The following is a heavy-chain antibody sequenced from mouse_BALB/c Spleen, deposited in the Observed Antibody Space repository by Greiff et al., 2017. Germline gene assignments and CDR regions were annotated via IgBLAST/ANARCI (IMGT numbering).Heavy chain of an antibody. CDR1: GDSITSGY. CDR3: ARRGSSPYFDY. Sequence: EVKVEESGPSLVKPSQTLSLTCSVTGDSITSGYWNWIRKFPGNNLEYMGYISYSGSTYYNPSLKSRISITRDTSKNQDYLQLNSVTTEDTATYYCARRGSSPYFDYWGQGTTLTVSS. V-gene: IGHV3-8*02. J-gene: IGHJ2*01. D-gene: IGHD1-1*01. CDR2: ISYSGST.